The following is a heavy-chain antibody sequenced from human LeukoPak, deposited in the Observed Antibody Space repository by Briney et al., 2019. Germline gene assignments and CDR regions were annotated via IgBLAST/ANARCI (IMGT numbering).Heavy chain of an antibody. CDR3: ARDPYGSGDGYFDY. CDR1: GFTFSSYA. V-gene: IGHV3-33*08. J-gene: IGHJ4*02. Sequence: PGGSLRLSCAASGFTFSSYAMNWVRQAPGKGLEWVAIIWYNGSKKYYAESVKGRFTISRDNSKNTLYLQMSSLRAEDTAVYYCARDPYGSGDGYFDYWGQGTLVTVSS. D-gene: IGHD3-10*01. CDR2: IWYNGSKK.